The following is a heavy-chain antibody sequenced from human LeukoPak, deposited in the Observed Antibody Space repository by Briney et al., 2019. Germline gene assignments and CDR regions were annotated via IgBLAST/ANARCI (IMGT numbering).Heavy chain of an antibody. J-gene: IGHJ4*02. Sequence: GGSLRLSCAASGFTFSSYGMHWVRQAPGKGLEWVAVIWYDGSNKYYADSVKRRFTISRDNSKNTLYLQMNSLRAEDTAVYYCAKGDIVATTPDYWGQGTLVTVSS. CDR1: GFTFSSYG. CDR3: AKGDIVATTPDY. CDR2: IWYDGSNK. D-gene: IGHD5-12*01. V-gene: IGHV3-33*06.